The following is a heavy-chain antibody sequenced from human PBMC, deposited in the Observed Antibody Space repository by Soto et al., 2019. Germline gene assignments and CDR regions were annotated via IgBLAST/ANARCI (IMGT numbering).Heavy chain of an antibody. CDR3: AKDQKGYCSSTSCYGGNYYYYMDV. CDR2: ISGSGGST. D-gene: IGHD2-2*01. CDR1: GFTFSSYA. V-gene: IGHV3-23*01. J-gene: IGHJ6*03. Sequence: GGSLRLSCAASGFTFSSYAMSWVRQAPGKGLEWVSAISGSGGSTYYADSVKGRFTISRDNSKNTLYLQMNSLRAEDTAVYYCAKDQKGYCSSTSCYGGNYYYYMDVWGQGTTVTVSS.